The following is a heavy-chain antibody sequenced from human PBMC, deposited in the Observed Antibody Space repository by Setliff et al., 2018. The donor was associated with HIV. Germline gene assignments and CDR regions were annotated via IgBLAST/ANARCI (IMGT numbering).Heavy chain of an antibody. CDR2: INHSESA. CDR3: ARAPLGDIVVVPAHFDS. CDR1: GGSFTDYF. Sequence: SETLSLTCAVYGGSFTDYFWTWIRQSPGKGLEWIGEINHSESANYNPSLKSRVTISLDTSKNQFSLKLRSVTAADTAVYYCARAPLGDIVVVPAHFDSWGQGTLVTVSS. D-gene: IGHD2-2*01. J-gene: IGHJ4*01. V-gene: IGHV4-34*01.